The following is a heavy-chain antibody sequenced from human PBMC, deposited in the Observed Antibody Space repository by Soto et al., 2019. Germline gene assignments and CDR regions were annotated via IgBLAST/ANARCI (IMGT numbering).Heavy chain of an antibody. J-gene: IGHJ4*02. D-gene: IGHD3-22*01. CDR3: ASHYDSGGYYYRGLDY. CDR2: IIPIFGTA. V-gene: IGHV1-69*12. Sequence: QVQLVQSGAEVKKPGSSVKVSCKASGGTFNSYAISWVRQASGQGLEWMGGIIPIFGTADYAHKFQGRVTITAVESTSTASMELSSLRSEDTAVYYCASHYDSGGYYYRGLDYWGQGTLVTVSS. CDR1: GGTFNSYA.